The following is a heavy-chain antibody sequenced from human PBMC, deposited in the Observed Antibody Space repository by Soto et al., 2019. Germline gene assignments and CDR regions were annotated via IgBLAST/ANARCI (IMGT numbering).Heavy chain of an antibody. D-gene: IGHD3-22*01. J-gene: IGHJ4*02. Sequence: EVQLVESGGGLVKPGGSLRLSCAASGFTFSSYSMNWVRQAPGKGLEWVSSISSSSSYIYYADSVKGRFTISRDNTKSPLDLQMNSLRAEDTAVYYCARDYDSSGDDYGGQGTLVTVSS. CDR2: ISSSSSYI. CDR1: GFTFSSYS. CDR3: ARDYDSSGDDY. V-gene: IGHV3-21*01.